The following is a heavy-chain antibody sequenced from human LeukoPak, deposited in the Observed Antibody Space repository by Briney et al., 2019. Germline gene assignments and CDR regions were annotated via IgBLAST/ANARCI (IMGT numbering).Heavy chain of an antibody. D-gene: IGHD2/OR15-2a*01. V-gene: IGHV4-59*08. J-gene: IGHJ5*02. CDR3: ARSELGWFDP. CDR1: GGSISSYY. Sequence: SETLSLTCTVSGGSISSYYWSWLRQPPGKGLEWIGYIYYSGSTNHNPSLKSRVTISVDTSKNQSSLKLSSVTAADTAVYYCARSELGWFDPWGQGTLVTVSS. CDR2: IYYSGST.